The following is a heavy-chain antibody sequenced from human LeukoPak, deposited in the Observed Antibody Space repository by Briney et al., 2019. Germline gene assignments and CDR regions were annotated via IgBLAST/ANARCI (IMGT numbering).Heavy chain of an antibody. CDR3: ARVGSSWPHYYFDY. J-gene: IGHJ4*02. CDR2: IYYSGST. V-gene: IGHV4-39*07. D-gene: IGHD6-13*01. CDR1: GGAISSSSY. Sequence: SETLSLTCTVSGGAISSSSYWAWIRQPPGKGLEWIGNIYYSGSTYYNPSLKSRVTISVDTSKNHFSLKLSSVTAADTAVYNCARVGSSWPHYYFDYWGQGTLVTVSS.